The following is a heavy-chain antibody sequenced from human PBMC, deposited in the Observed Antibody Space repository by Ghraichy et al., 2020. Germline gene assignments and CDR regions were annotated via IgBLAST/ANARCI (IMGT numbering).Heavy chain of an antibody. CDR2: IYYNGNT. Sequence: SETLSLTCTVSGGTISGYYWNWIRQPPGRGLEWIWYIYYNGNTNYNPSLKSRVPISKDTSNNQFSLGLSSVTAADTAVYYFARGLNCGHYDYYYYMDVWGKGTTVTVSS. D-gene: IGHD2-21*01. CDR3: ARGLNCGHYDYYYYMDV. J-gene: IGHJ6*03. V-gene: IGHV4-59*01. CDR1: GGTISGYY.